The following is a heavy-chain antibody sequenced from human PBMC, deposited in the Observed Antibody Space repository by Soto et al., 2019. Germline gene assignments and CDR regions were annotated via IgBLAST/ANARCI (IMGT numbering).Heavy chain of an antibody. J-gene: IGHJ4*02. V-gene: IGHV4-59*01. CDR1: GGSISSYY. CDR3: ARAYCGGDCRYDY. Sequence: SETLSLTCTVSGGSISSYYWSWIRQPPGKGLEWIGYIYYSGSTNYNPSLKSRVTISVDTSKNQFSLKLSSVTAADTAVYYCARAYCGGDCRYDYWGQGTLVTVSS. D-gene: IGHD2-21*02. CDR2: IYYSGST.